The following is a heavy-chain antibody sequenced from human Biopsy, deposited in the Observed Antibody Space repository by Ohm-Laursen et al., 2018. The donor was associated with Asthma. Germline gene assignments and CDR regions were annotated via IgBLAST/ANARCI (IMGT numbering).Heavy chain of an antibody. CDR1: GYTFIHFA. D-gene: IGHD3-9*01. J-gene: IGHJ3*02. CDR2: INAGDGNT. CDR3: ARTYFDFLTGQVHDAFAM. Sequence: SVKVSCKASGYTFIHFAIHWVRQAPGQRLEWMGWINAGDGNTKYSQKFQGRVTITKDTSASTAYMDLRSLRSEDTAMYYCARTYFDFLTGQVHDAFAMWGQGTMVTVSS. V-gene: IGHV1-3*01.